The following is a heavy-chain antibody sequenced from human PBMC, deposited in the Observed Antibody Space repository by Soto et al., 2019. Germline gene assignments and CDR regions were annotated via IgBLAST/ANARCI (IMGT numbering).Heavy chain of an antibody. CDR1: GFTFRNYA. CDR2: ISGDGATT. V-gene: IGHV3-23*01. D-gene: IGHD3-3*01. CDR3: ARVPLLADYFDS. J-gene: IGHJ4*02. Sequence: PGGSLGLSCAASGFTFRNYAFNWFRQAPGKGLEWVSAISGDGATTFYADSVKGQFTISRDNAKNSLFLEVNSLRVEDTALYFCARVPLLADYFDSWGQGTLVTVSS.